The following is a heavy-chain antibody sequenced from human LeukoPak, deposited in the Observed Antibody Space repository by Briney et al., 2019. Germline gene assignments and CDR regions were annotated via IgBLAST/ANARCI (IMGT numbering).Heavy chain of an antibody. CDR2: ISGSGGNT. CDR1: GFTFSSYA. J-gene: IGHJ4*02. CDR3: ARRAGAYTHPYDY. V-gene: IGHV3-23*01. D-gene: IGHD3-16*01. Sequence: GGSLRLSCAASGFTFSSYAMRWVRQAPGKGLEWVSTISGSGGNTYYADSVKGRFTISRDNSKNTLYLQMNSLRAEDTAVYYCARRAGAYTHPYDYWGQGTLVTVSS.